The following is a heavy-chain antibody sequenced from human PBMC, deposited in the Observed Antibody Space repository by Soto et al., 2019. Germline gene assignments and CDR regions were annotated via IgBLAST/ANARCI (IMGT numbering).Heavy chain of an antibody. J-gene: IGHJ4*02. V-gene: IGHV1-2*04. Sequence: GASVKVSCKASGYTFTGYYMHWVRQAPGQGLEWMGWINPNSGGTNYAQKFQGWVTMTRDTSISTAYMELSRLRSDDTAVYYCGRGAREGGGYCSGGSCLAFDYWGQGTLVTVSS. CDR1: GYTFTGYY. CDR2: INPNSGGT. D-gene: IGHD2-15*01. CDR3: GRGAREGGGYCSGGSCLAFDY.